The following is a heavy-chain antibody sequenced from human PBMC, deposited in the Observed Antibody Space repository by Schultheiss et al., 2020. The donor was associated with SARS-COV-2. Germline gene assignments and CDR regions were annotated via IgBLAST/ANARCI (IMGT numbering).Heavy chain of an antibody. CDR1: GFTFSSYA. CDR3: AKTLFKDIVVVPAAIYYYYYGMDV. V-gene: IGHV3-23*01. CDR2: ISGSGGST. Sequence: GGSLRLSCAASGFTFSSYAMHWVRQAPGKGLEWVSAISGSGGSTYYADSVKGRFTISRDNSKNTLYLQMNSLRAEDTAVYYCAKTLFKDIVVVPAAIYYYYYGMDVWGQGTTVTVSS. D-gene: IGHD2-2*02. J-gene: IGHJ6*02.